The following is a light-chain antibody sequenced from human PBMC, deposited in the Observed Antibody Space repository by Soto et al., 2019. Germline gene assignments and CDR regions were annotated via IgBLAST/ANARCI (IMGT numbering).Light chain of an antibody. CDR2: GNS. CDR1: SSNIGAGYD. CDR3: QSYDSSLSVV. Sequence: QSVLTLPPSVSGAPGQRVTISCTGSSSNIGAGYDVHWYQQLPGTAPKLLIYGNSNRPSGVPDRFSGSKSGTSASLAITGFQAEDEAYYYFQSYDSSLSVVFGGGTKLTVL. V-gene: IGLV1-40*01. J-gene: IGLJ2*01.